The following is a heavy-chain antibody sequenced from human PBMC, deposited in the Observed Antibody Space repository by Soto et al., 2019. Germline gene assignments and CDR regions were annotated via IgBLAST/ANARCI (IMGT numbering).Heavy chain of an antibody. CDR3: GHHSFYDFWSSGWFDP. CDR2: IYWNDDK. V-gene: IGHV2-5*01. D-gene: IGHD3-3*01. CDR1: GFSLSTSRVG. J-gene: IGHJ5*02. Sequence: QITLKESGPTLVKPTQTLTLTCTFSGFSLSTSRVGVGWIRQPPGKALEWLALIYWNDDKRYSPSLKSRLTITKDTSNNQVVLIMTNMDPVDTATYYCGHHSFYDFWSSGWFDPWGQGTLVTVSS.